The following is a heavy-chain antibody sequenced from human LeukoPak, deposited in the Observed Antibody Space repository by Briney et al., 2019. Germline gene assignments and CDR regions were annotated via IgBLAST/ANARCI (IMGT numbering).Heavy chain of an antibody. J-gene: IGHJ4*02. CDR2: TFYRSKRST. D-gene: IGHD2-2*01. CDR1: GDSVSSTGVA. V-gene: IGHV6-1*01. CDR3: ARDLHCAMHACPFDS. Sequence: SQTLSLTCAISGDSVSSTGVAWNWIRQSPSRGLEWLGRTFYRSKRSTDYAESVRVRIAINPDTSKNQSSLQVNSVTPEDTAVYYCARDLHCAMHACPFDSWGQGTLVTVSS.